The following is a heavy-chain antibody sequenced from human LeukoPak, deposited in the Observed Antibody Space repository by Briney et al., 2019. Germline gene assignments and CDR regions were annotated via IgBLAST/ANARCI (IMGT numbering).Heavy chain of an antibody. V-gene: IGHV3-23*01. CDR3: AKDGQSITIFGVVTPPLYYMDV. CDR1: GFTFSSYA. D-gene: IGHD3-3*01. Sequence: GGSLRLSCAASGFTFSSYAMSWVRQAPGKGLEWVSAISGSGGSTYYVDSVKGRFTISRDNSKNTLYLQMNSLRAEDTAVYYCAKDGQSITIFGVVTPPLYYMDVWGKGTTVTVSS. J-gene: IGHJ6*03. CDR2: ISGSGGST.